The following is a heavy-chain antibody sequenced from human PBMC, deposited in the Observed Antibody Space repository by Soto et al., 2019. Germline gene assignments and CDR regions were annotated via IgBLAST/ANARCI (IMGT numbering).Heavy chain of an antibody. J-gene: IGHJ5*02. CDR1: GGSISSYY. V-gene: IGHV4-59*01. CDR3: ARDGKDSGSGYANGGFDP. D-gene: IGHD2-8*01. Sequence: PSETLSLTCTVSGGSISSYYWSWIRQPPGKGLEWIGYIYYSGSTNYNPSLKSRVTISVDTSKNQFSLKLSPVTAADTAVYYCARDGKDSGSGYANGGFDPWGQGTLVTVSS. CDR2: IYYSGST.